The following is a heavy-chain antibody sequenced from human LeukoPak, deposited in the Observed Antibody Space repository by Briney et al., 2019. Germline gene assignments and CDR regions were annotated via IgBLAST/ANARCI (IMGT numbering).Heavy chain of an antibody. CDR3: AKAAEQWLEGNWFDP. CDR2: IKQDGSEK. J-gene: IGHJ5*02. D-gene: IGHD6-19*01. CDR1: GFTFSSYW. Sequence: PGGSLRLSCAASGFTFSSYWMSWVRQAPGKGLEWVANIKQDGSEKYYVDSVKGRFTVSRDNAKNSLYLQTNSLRAEDTAVYYCAKAAEQWLEGNWFDPWGQGTLVTVSS. V-gene: IGHV3-7*01.